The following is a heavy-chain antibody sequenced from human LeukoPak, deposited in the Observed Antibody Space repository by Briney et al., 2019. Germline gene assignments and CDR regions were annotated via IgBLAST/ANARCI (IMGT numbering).Heavy chain of an antibody. D-gene: IGHD3-22*01. J-gene: IGHJ4*02. Sequence: GRSLRLSCAASGFTFSSYGMHWVRQAPGKGPEWVAVISYDGSNKYYADSVKGRFTISRDNSKNTLYLQMNSLRAEDTAVYYCAKDQGGYYDSSGYYFDYWGQGTLVTVSS. CDR3: AKDQGGYYDSSGYYFDY. CDR1: GFTFSSYG. CDR2: ISYDGSNK. V-gene: IGHV3-30*18.